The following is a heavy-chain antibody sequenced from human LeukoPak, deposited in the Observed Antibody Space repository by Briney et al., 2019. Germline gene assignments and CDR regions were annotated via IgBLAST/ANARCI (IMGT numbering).Heavy chain of an antibody. J-gene: IGHJ5*02. CDR1: GGSISSSNW. CDR3: ARGVRGWFDP. Sequence: SETLSLTCAVSGGSISSSNWCSWVRQPPGKGLEWIGEIYHSGSTNYNPSLKSRVTISVDTSKNQFSLKLSSVTAADTAVYYGARGVRGWFDPWGQGTLVTVSS. V-gene: IGHV4-4*02. D-gene: IGHD3-3*01. CDR2: IYHSGST.